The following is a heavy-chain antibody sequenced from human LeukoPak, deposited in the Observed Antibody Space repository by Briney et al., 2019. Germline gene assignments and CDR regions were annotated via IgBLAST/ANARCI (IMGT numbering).Heavy chain of an antibody. CDR3: ARDRAMVWGKEWYFDF. Sequence: PGGSLRLSCAASGITVSTNYMSWVRQAPGKGLEWVSIIYSGGATFYADSVKGRFTISRDSAKKTLYLQMNSLRAEDTAVYFCARDRAMVWGKEWYFDFWGRGTLVTVSS. V-gene: IGHV3-66*01. D-gene: IGHD3-10*01. CDR2: IYSGGAT. J-gene: IGHJ2*01. CDR1: GITVSTNY.